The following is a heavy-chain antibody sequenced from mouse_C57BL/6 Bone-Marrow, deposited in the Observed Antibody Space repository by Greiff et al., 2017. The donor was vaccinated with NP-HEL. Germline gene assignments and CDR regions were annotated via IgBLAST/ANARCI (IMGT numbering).Heavy chain of an antibody. CDR1: GYTFTDYY. D-gene: IGHD1-1*01. J-gene: IGHJ2*01. CDR3: ARTGTTPLDY. CDR2: IYPGSGNT. Sequence: QVQLQQSGAELVRPGASVKLSCKASGYTFTDYYINWVKQRPGQGLEWIARIYPGSGNTYYNEKFKGKATLTAEKSSSTAYMQLSSLTSEDSAVYFCARTGTTPLDYWGQGTTLTVSS. V-gene: IGHV1-76*01.